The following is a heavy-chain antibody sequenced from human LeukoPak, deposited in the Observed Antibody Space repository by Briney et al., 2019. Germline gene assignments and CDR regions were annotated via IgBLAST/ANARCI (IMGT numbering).Heavy chain of an antibody. Sequence: GGSLRLSCAASGFTFSSYSMNWVRQAPGKGLEWVSSISSSSSYTYYADPVKGRFTISRDNAKNSLYLQMNSLRAEDTAVYYCARDASGGGRINHYYYMDVWGKGTTVTVSS. CDR2: ISSSSSYT. D-gene: IGHD3-10*01. J-gene: IGHJ6*03. CDR3: ARDASGGGRINHYYYMDV. V-gene: IGHV3-21*01. CDR1: GFTFSSYS.